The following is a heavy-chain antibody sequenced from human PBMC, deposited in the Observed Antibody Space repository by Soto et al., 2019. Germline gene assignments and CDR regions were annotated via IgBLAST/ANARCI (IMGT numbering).Heavy chain of an antibody. J-gene: IGHJ4*02. CDR1: GFTFSNYA. Sequence: GGSLRLSCAASGFTFSNYAISWVRQAPGKGLEWVSSISASAFTTYYADSVKGRFAISRDNSNNKVYLHMNSLRAEDTAVYISATGTGSYAHFDYWGQGTVGTVSS. V-gene: IGHV3-23*01. CDR2: ISASAFTT. CDR3: ATGTGSYAHFDY. D-gene: IGHD3-16*01.